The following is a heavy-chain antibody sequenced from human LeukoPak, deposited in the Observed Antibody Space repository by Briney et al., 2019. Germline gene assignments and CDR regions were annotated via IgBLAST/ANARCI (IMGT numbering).Heavy chain of an antibody. V-gene: IGHV3-23*01. Sequence: GGSLRLSCATYGFTFSNHGMDWVRQAPGKGLEWVSGISPSGDITYYADSVKGRFTISRDNAKNSVSLQMNSLRVEDTAVYFCARPTWTNYMDVWGKGTAVTISS. J-gene: IGHJ6*03. CDR1: GFTFSNHG. CDR3: ARPTWTNYMDV. CDR2: ISPSGDIT. D-gene: IGHD3/OR15-3a*01.